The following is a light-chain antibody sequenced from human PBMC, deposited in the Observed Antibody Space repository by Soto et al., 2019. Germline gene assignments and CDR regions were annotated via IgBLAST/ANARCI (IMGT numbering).Light chain of an antibody. CDR3: QQYNSYSYT. J-gene: IGKJ5*01. CDR1: QSISSW. Sequence: DIQMTQSPSTLSASVGDRVTITCRASQSISSWLAWYQQKPGKAPKLLIYKASSLESGVPSRSSGSGSGTEFTLIISSLQSDDFATYYCQQYNSYSYTFGQGTRLEIK. CDR2: KAS. V-gene: IGKV1-5*03.